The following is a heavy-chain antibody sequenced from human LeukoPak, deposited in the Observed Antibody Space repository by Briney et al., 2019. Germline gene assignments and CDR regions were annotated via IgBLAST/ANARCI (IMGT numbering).Heavy chain of an antibody. CDR3: AELGITMIGRV. V-gene: IGHV3-48*03. CDR1: GFTFSSYE. Sequence: GGSLRLSCAASGFTFSSYEMNWVRQAPGKGLEWVSYISGSGGNIYYADSVKGRFTISRDNAKNSLYLQMNSLRAEDTAVYYCAELGITMIGRVWGKGTTVTISS. J-gene: IGHJ6*04. CDR2: ISGSGGNI. D-gene: IGHD3-10*02.